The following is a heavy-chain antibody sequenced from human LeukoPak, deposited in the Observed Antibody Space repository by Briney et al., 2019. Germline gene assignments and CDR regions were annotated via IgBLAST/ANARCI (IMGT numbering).Heavy chain of an antibody. D-gene: IGHD6-19*01. Sequence: SETLSLTCTVSGGSISSTTYYWGWIRQPPGLELEWVGTIYYTGSTYYNPSLKSRLSMSVDTSKNQFSLKLSSVTAADTAVYYCARLASGWPFDYWGQGTLVTVSS. J-gene: IGHJ4*02. V-gene: IGHV4-39*01. CDR2: IYYTGST. CDR3: ARLASGWPFDY. CDR1: GGSISSTTYY.